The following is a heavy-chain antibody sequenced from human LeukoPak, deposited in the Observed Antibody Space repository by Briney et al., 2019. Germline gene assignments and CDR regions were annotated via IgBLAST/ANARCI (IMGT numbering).Heavy chain of an antibody. V-gene: IGHV4-59*01. CDR2: IYSNGNT. J-gene: IGHJ5*02. CDR3: AREIIVGATMEFDP. Sequence: SETLSLTCTVSGDPISGNYGNWIRHPPGKGLEWIGYIYSNGNTNYNPSLKSRVTISVDTSKNHFSLNLNSVTAADTAVYYCAREIIVGATMEFDPWGQGILVTVSS. D-gene: IGHD1-26*01. CDR1: GDPISGNY.